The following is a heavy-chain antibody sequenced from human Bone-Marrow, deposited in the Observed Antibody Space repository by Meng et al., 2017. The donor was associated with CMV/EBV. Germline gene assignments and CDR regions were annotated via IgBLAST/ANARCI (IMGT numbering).Heavy chain of an antibody. D-gene: IGHD2-21*02. V-gene: IGHV3-21*01. J-gene: IGHJ6*02. CDR2: ISSSSSYI. CDR1: GFTFSSYS. CDR3: ASHPSDYYYYYGRDV. Sequence: GGSLRLSCAASGFTFSSYSMNWVRQAPGKGLEWVSSISSSSSYIYYADSVKGRFTISRDNAKNSLYLQMNSLRAEDTAVYYCASHPSDYYYYYGRDVWGQGTTVTFSS.